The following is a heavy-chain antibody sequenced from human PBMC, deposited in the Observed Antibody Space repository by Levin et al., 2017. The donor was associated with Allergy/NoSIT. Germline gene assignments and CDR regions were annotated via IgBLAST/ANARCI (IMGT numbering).Heavy chain of an antibody. J-gene: IGHJ6*02. Sequence: GGSLRLSCAASGFTFSSYAMSWVRQAPGKGLEWVSAISGSGGSTYYADSVKGRFTISRDNSKNTLYLQMNSLRAEDTAVYYCAKDLPGDQWWYYYYYYGMDVWGQGTTVTVSS. CDR2: ISGSGGST. V-gene: IGHV3-23*01. CDR1: GFTFSSYA. D-gene: IGHD2-15*01. CDR3: AKDLPGDQWWYYYYYYGMDV.